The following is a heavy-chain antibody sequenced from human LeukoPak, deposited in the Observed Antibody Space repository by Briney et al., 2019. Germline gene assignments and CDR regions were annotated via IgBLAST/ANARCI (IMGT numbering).Heavy chain of an antibody. CDR2: IYGVGTT. Sequence: GGSLRLSCAASGFSVSGNYMSWVRRAPGKGLEWVSVIYGVGTTYYADSVKGRFTISRDNSKKTLYLQMNSLRVDDTALYYCARVSHEAVASFDIWGQGTMVTVSS. V-gene: IGHV3-53*01. CDR1: GFSVSGNY. CDR3: ARVSHEAVASFDI. D-gene: IGHD6-19*01. J-gene: IGHJ3*02.